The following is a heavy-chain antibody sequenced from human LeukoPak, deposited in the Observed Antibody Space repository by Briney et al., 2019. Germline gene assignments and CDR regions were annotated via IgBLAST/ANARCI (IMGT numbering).Heavy chain of an antibody. J-gene: IGHJ3*02. Sequence: PSETLSLTCTVSGGSISSSSYYWGWIRQPPGKGLEWIGSIYYSGSTYYNPSLKSRVTISVDTSKNQFSLRLSSVTAADTAVYYCARATAPITLFGVVIDPVDAFDIWGQGTMVTVSS. V-gene: IGHV4-39*07. CDR3: ARATAPITLFGVVIDPVDAFDI. D-gene: IGHD3-3*01. CDR1: GGSISSSSYY. CDR2: IYYSGST.